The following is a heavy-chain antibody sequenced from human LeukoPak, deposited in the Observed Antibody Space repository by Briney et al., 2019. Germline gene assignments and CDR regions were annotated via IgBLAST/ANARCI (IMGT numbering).Heavy chain of an antibody. CDR1: GYNFATYW. J-gene: IGHJ6*02. V-gene: IGHV5-51*01. CDR3: ARQGATPTNYYYYGLDV. D-gene: IGHD2-8*01. Sequence: GESLKISCKTSGYNFATYWIGRVRHMPGKGLEWMAIIYPRDSDTRYSPSSQGHVTISADRSTNTAYLQWSSLKASDTAIYYCARQGATPTNYYYYGLDVWGQGTTVTVSS. CDR2: IYPRDSDT.